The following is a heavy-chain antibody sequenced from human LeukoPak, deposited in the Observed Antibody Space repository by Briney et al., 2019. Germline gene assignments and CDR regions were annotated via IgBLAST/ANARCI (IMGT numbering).Heavy chain of an antibody. V-gene: IGHV3-7*01. J-gene: IGHJ4*02. CDR3: ARDIAPAGLFFDY. CDR1: GFTLSSYW. CDR2: VKYDGSEK. Sequence: PGGSLRLSCAASGFTLSSYWMSWVRQAPGKGLEWVANVKYDGSEKDYVDSVKGRFTISRDNAKNSLYLQMNSLGAEDTPVYYCARDIAPAGLFFDYWGQGTLVTVSS. D-gene: IGHD6-13*01.